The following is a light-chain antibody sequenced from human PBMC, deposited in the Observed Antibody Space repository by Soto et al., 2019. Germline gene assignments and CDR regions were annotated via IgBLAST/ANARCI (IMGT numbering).Light chain of an antibody. CDR3: QSYDNSLNGRYV. V-gene: IGLV1-40*01. Sequence: QSVLTQPPSVSGAPGQRVTISCTGSSSNIGAGYDVHWYQQLPGTAPKLLTYDNSNRPSGVPDRFSGSKSDTSASLAITGLQAEDEADYYCQSYDNSLNGRYVFGTGTKLTVL. CDR2: DNS. CDR1: SSNIGAGYD. J-gene: IGLJ1*01.